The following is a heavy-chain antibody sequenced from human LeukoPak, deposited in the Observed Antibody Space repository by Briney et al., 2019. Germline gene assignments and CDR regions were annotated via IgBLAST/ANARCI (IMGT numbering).Heavy chain of an antibody. CDR1: GGTFSSYA. CDR2: IIPILGIA. CDR3: ARVTTDKRYYYYGMDV. D-gene: IGHD4-11*01. J-gene: IGHJ6*02. V-gene: IGHV1-69*04. Sequence: SVKVSCKASGGTFSSYAISWVRQAPGQGLEWMGRIIPILGIANYAQKFQGRVTITADKSTSTAYMELSSLRFEDTAVYYCARVTTDKRYYYYGMDVWGQGTTVTVSS.